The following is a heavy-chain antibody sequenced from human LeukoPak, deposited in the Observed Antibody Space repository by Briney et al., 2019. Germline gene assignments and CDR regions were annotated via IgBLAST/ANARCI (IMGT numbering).Heavy chain of an antibody. Sequence: GGSLRLSCAASGFTFSSYSMNWVRQAPGKGLEWVSSISSSSSYIYYADSVKGRFTISRDNAKNSLYLQMNSLRAEDTAVYYCAREGYDSSTTFDYWGQGTQVTVSS. CDR1: GFTFSSYS. CDR3: AREGYDSSTTFDY. CDR2: ISSSSSYI. D-gene: IGHD3-22*01. V-gene: IGHV3-21*01. J-gene: IGHJ4*02.